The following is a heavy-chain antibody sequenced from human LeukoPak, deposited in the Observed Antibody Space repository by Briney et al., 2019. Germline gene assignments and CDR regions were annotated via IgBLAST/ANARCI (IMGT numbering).Heavy chain of an antibody. CDR3: ARSRGGFYHY. D-gene: IGHD2/OR15-2a*01. Sequence: GSLRLSCAPSLVTLTEGLVYSGREAPGAGGCWFSCFDTYGSKTTYAGSVQGRFTISRDNAKNTLYQQMNSVRGEDTAVYYCARSRGGFYHYWGEGTLVTVSS. CDR1: LVTLTEGL. J-gene: IGHJ4*02. CDR2: FDTYGSKT. V-gene: IGHV3-74*01.